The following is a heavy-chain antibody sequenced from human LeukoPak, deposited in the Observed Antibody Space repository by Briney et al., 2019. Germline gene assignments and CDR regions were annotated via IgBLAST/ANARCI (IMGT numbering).Heavy chain of an antibody. CDR1: GYSINNYW. Sequence: GESLKISCKGSGYSINNYWIAWVRQMPGKGLEWMGIIYPADSDIRYSPSFQGQVTISADKSISTAYLQWNSLKASDTAMYYCARIGDYGSPVDYWGQGTLVTVSS. CDR3: ARIGDYGSPVDY. V-gene: IGHV5-51*01. J-gene: IGHJ4*02. D-gene: IGHD4-17*01. CDR2: IYPADSDI.